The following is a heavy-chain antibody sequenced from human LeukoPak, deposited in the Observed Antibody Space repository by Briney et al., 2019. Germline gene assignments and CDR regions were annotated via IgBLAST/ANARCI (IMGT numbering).Heavy chain of an antibody. D-gene: IGHD3-3*01. CDR1: GGSISSYY. CDR2: IYYSGST. V-gene: IGHV4-59*01. J-gene: IGHJ4*02. Sequence: PSETLSLTCTVSGGSISSYYWSWIRQPPGKGPEWIGYIYYSGSTNYNPSLKSRVTISVDTSKNQFSLKLSSVTAADTAVYYCARSGDFWSGYYIDYWGQGTLVTVSS. CDR3: ARSGDFWSGYYIDY.